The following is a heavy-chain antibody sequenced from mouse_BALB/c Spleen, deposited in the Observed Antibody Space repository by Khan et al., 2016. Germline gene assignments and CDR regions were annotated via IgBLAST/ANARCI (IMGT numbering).Heavy chain of an antibody. V-gene: IGHV1-52*01. D-gene: IGHD1-1*01. CDR2: IDPYDSET. Sequence: QVQLQQPGAELVRPGASVKLSCKASGHPFTTYWMNWVKQRPEQGLEWIGRIDPYDSETHYDQKFKDKAILTVDKSSSTAYMQLSGLTSEDSAVYYCARGSTFFDFWGQGTTLTVSS. J-gene: IGHJ2*01. CDR1: GHPFTTYW. CDR3: ARGSTFFDF.